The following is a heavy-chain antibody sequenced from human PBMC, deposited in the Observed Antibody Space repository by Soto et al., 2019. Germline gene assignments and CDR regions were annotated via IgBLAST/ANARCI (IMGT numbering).Heavy chain of an antibody. D-gene: IGHD2-15*01. Sequence: EVQLVESGGGLVQPGGSLKLSCAASGFTFSDYSMQWVRQASGKGLEWVGRFRSKLNNYATAYATSVKGRFAVSRDDSKNTAYLQMDSLKTEDTGVYYCTRFIESVGDSRSFDYWGQGTLVTVSS. CDR2: FRSKLNNYAT. J-gene: IGHJ4*02. CDR3: TRFIESVGDSRSFDY. CDR1: GFTFSDYS. V-gene: IGHV3-73*02.